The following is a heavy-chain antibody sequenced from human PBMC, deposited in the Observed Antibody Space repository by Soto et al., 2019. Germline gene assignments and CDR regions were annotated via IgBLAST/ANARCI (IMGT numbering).Heavy chain of an antibody. D-gene: IGHD2-15*01. V-gene: IGHV1-69*13. CDR1: GGTFSSYA. Sequence: SVKVSCKASGGTFSSYAISWVRQAPGQGLEWMGGIIPIFGTANYAQKFQGRVTITADESTSTAYMELSSLRSEDTAVYYCARVFGLGYCSGGSCYKGIDYWGQGTLVTVSS. J-gene: IGHJ4*02. CDR3: ARVFGLGYCSGGSCYKGIDY. CDR2: IIPIFGTA.